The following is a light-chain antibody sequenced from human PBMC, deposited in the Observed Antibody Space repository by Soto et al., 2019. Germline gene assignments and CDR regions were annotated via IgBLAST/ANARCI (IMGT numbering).Light chain of an antibody. V-gene: IGKV2-28*01. Sequence: VLTQSPLSLPVTPGEPASISCRSSQSLLQSNGYNYLDWYLQRPGQSPQLLIYLASHRASGVPDRFSGSGSGTDFTLKISRVEPEDVGVYYCMQPLETPRTFGQGTKVEIK. CDR2: LAS. CDR1: QSLLQSNGYNY. CDR3: MQPLETPRT. J-gene: IGKJ1*01.